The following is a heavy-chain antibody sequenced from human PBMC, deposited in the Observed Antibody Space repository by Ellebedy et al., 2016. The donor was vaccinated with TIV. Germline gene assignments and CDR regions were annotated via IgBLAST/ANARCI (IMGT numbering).Heavy chain of an antibody. V-gene: IGHV3-23*01. CDR2: SGGDGRA. Sequence: GESLKISCSVSGFTLGGTAMSWIRQFPGKGLEWVSGSGGDGRAHYADSVKARFTISRDNSKNTLYLQMNSLRAEDTAVYFCARGLYSYGFAEYLQHWGQGTLVTVSS. J-gene: IGHJ1*01. D-gene: IGHD5-18*01. CDR1: GFTLGGTA. CDR3: ARGLYSYGFAEYLQH.